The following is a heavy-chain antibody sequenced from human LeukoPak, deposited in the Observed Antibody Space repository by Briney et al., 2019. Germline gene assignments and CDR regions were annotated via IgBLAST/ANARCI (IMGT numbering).Heavy chain of an antibody. V-gene: IGHV1-69*13. CDR1: GGTFSIYA. Sequence: SVKVSCKASGGTFSIYAISWVRQAPGQGLEWMGGIIPIFGTANYAQKFQGRVTITADESTSTAYMELSSLRSEDTAVYYCARGLRYSSSWYQGDWFDPWGQGTLVTVSS. J-gene: IGHJ5*02. D-gene: IGHD6-13*01. CDR2: IIPIFGTA. CDR3: ARGLRYSSSWYQGDWFDP.